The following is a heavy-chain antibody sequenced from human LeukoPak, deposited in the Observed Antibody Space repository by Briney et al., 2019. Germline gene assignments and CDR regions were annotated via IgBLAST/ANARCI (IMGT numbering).Heavy chain of an antibody. CDR3: AKGMGLAHYYFYGMDV. J-gene: IGHJ6*02. V-gene: IGHV3-23*01. Sequence: GGCLRLSCAASGFTFSNFAVNWVRQAPGKGLEWVSVIGGGDGSIYYADSVKGRFTISRDNSKNTLYLQMTSLRAEDAAIYYCAKGMGLAHYYFYGMDVWGQGTTVPVSS. CDR1: GFTFSNFA. D-gene: IGHD6-19*01. CDR2: IGGGDGSI.